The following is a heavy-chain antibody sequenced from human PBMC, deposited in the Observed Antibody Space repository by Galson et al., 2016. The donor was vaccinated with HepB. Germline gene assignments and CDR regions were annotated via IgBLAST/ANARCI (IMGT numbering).Heavy chain of an antibody. CDR2: ITSNTGHT. CDR1: GXXVSXXX. Sequence: SLRLXCAASGXXVSXXXMTXXXQAXXKGLEXISHITSNTGHTNYADSVKGRFTISRDNANNSLFLQMNNLRVKDTAVYYCARVKLVRTQWLAVDYYHYYYMAVWGTGTTVTVSS. V-gene: IGHV3-11*06. D-gene: IGHD6-19*01. CDR3: ARVKLVRTQWLAVDYYHYYYMAV. J-gene: IGHJ6*03.